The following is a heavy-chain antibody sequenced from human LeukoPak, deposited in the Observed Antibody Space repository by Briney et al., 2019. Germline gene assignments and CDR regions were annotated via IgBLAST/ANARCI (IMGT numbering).Heavy chain of an antibody. CDR3: ARDGPNQLLSYYYYGMDV. CDR2: INPSGGST. Sequence: ASVKVSCKASGYTFTSYYMHWVRQAPGEGLEWMGIINPSGGSTSYAQKFQGRVTMTRDTSTSTVYMELSSLRSEDTAVYYCARDGPNQLLSYYYYGMDVWGQGTTVTVSS. J-gene: IGHJ6*02. V-gene: IGHV1-46*01. CDR1: GYTFTSYY. D-gene: IGHD2-2*01.